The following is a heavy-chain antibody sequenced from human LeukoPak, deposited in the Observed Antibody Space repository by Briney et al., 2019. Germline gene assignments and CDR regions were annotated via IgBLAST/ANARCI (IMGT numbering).Heavy chain of an antibody. Sequence: PGGSLRLSCTASGFTVSSDYMSWVPQAPGKGLEWVSVIYPGGTTYYADSVKARFTISRDTSKNSVSLQMNSLRAEDTAVYYCVRNIRVVGTSSDFWGQGTLVSVSS. CDR1: GFTVSSDY. J-gene: IGHJ4*02. D-gene: IGHD1-1*01. CDR2: IYPGGTT. V-gene: IGHV3-66*01. CDR3: VRNIRVVGTSSDF.